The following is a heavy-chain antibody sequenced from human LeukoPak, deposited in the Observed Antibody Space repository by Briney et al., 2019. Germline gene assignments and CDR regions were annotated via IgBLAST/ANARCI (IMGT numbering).Heavy chain of an antibody. J-gene: IGHJ4*02. CDR2: IYTSGST. V-gene: IGHV4-4*07. CDR3: ARDIPGDYYDSSGYSVYFDY. CDR1: GGSISSYY. D-gene: IGHD3-22*01. Sequence: PSETLSLTCTVSGGSISSYYWSWIRQPAGKGLEWIGRIYTSGSTNYNPSLKSRVTMSVDTSKNQFSLKLSSVTAADTAVYYCARDIPGDYYDSSGYSVYFDYWGQGTLVTVSS.